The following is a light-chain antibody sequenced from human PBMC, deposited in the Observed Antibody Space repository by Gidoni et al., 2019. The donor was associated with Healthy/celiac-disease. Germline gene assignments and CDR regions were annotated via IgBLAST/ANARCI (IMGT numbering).Light chain of an antibody. CDR1: QSISSY. J-gene: IGKJ3*01. V-gene: IGKV1-39*01. Sequence: DIQMTQSPSSLSASVGDRVTITCRASQSISSYLNWYQQKPGKAPKLLIYAASSLQSGVPSMFSGSGSGTDFTLTISSLQPEDFATYYCQHSYSLFTFGPGTKVDIK. CDR2: AAS. CDR3: QHSYSLFT.